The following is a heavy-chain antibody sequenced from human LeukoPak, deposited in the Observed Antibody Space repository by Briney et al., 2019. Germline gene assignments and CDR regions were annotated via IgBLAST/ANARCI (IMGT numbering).Heavy chain of an antibody. CDR2: ISSSSSTI. J-gene: IGHJ4*02. Sequence: TGGSLRLSCAASGFTFSSYSMNWVRQAPGKGLEWVSYISSSSSTIYYAGSVKGRFTISRDNAKNSLYLQMNSLRAEDTAVYYCATSSGYSYGWGQGTLVTVSS. CDR3: ATSSGYSYG. CDR1: GFTFSSYS. D-gene: IGHD5-18*01. V-gene: IGHV3-48*01.